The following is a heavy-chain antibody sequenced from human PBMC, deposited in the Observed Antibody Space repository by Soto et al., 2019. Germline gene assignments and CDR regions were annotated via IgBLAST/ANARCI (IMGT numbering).Heavy chain of an antibody. Sequence: RASVKVSCKASGYTFTSYDINWVRQATGQGLEWMGWMNPNSGNTGYAQKFQGRVTMTRNTSIGTAYMELSSLRSEDTAVYYCASPMGAVDHYYGMDVWGQGTTVTVSS. CDR1: GYTFTSYD. D-gene: IGHD3-16*01. CDR3: ASPMGAVDHYYGMDV. CDR2: MNPNSGNT. J-gene: IGHJ6*02. V-gene: IGHV1-8*01.